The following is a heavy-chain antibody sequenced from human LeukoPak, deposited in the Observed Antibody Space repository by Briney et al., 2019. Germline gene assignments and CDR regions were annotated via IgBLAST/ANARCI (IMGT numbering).Heavy chain of an antibody. J-gene: IGHJ4*02. CDR2: IIPILGIA. V-gene: IGHV1-69*04. D-gene: IGHD3-22*01. CDR1: GGTFSSYA. Sequence: SVKVSCKASGGTFSSYAISWVRQAPGQGLEWMGRIIPILGIANYAQKFQGRVTITADKSTSTAYMELSSLRSEDTAVYYCARSLSGYYDSSGYYDYWGQGTLVTVSS. CDR3: ARSLSGYYDSSGYYDY.